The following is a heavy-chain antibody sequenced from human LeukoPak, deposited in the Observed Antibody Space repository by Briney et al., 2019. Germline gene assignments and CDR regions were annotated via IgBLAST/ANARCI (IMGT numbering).Heavy chain of an antibody. CDR2: IYYSGST. CDR3: ARHLGIFGVVIDAYYFDY. V-gene: IGHV4-39*01. Sequence: SETLSLTCTVSGGSISSSSYYWGWIRQPPGKGLEWIGSIYYSGSTYYNPSLKSRVTISVDTSKNQFSLKLSSVTAADTAVYYCARHLGIFGVVIDAYYFDYWGQGTLVTVSS. CDR1: GGSISSSSYY. D-gene: IGHD3-3*01. J-gene: IGHJ4*02.